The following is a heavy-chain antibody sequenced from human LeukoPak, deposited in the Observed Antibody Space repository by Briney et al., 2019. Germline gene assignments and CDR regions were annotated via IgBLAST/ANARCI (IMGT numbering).Heavy chain of an antibody. J-gene: IGHJ4*02. V-gene: IGHV3-74*01. CDR2: INIDGSSI. Sequence: QPGGSLRLSCVGTGFTISNFWMHWVRQAPGKGLVWVSRINIDGSSISYADSVKGRFTISRDNAKNTLYLQMNSLRAEDTAVYFCARIEATGTSFDYWGQGTLVTVSS. CDR3: ARIEATGTSFDY. CDR1: GFTISNFW. D-gene: IGHD6-13*01.